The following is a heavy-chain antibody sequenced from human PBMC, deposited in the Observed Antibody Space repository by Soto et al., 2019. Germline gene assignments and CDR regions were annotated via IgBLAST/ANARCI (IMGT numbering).Heavy chain of an antibody. CDR2: VSDYNRNT. J-gene: IGHJ4*02. Sequence: QVQLVQSGPEVKKPGASVKVSCKGSGYTFSNYGVTWVRQAPGQGLERLGWVSDYNRNTDKAQKFEDRATMTIDTATNPAYLELRGLTPDDPAVYYCARERRWEPLLYWGQGTL. CDR1: GYTFSNYG. CDR3: ARERRWEPLLY. D-gene: IGHD1-1*01. V-gene: IGHV1-18*01.